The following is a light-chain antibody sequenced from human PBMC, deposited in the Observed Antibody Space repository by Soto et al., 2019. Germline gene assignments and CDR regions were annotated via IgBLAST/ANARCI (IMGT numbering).Light chain of an antibody. CDR1: QDISNY. J-gene: IGKJ4*01. V-gene: IGKV1-33*01. CDR3: QQASSFPLT. CDR2: DAS. Sequence: DIQMTQSPSSLSASVGDRVTITCQASQDISNYLNWYQQKPGKAPKLLIYDASNLETGVPSRFSGSGSGTDFTFTISSLQPEDTATYYCQQASSFPLTFGGGTKVDIK.